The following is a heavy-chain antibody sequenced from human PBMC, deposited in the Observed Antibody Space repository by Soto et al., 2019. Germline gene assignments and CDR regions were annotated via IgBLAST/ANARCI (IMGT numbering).Heavy chain of an antibody. Sequence: PGGSLRLSCAASGFTLSNYWMTWVRQAPGKGLEWVANINKDGSQKNYVDSVKGRFTIARDTGQNSLSLQINSLRVEDTAVYYCVRELGLAYWGQGALVTVSS. CDR1: GFTLSNYW. CDR2: INKDGSQK. D-gene: IGHD7-27*01. V-gene: IGHV3-7*03. J-gene: IGHJ4*02. CDR3: VRELGLAY.